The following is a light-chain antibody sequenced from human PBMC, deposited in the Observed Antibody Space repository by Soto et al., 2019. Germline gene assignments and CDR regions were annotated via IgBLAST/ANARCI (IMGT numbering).Light chain of an antibody. CDR3: QQYYSYST. Sequence: AIRMTQSPSSLSASTGDRVTITCRASQGISSYLAWYQQKPGKAPKVLIYAAFTLQSGVPSRFSGSGSGTDFTLTISCLQSEDFATYYCQQYYSYSTFGQGTKV. CDR2: AAF. J-gene: IGKJ1*01. CDR1: QGISSY. V-gene: IGKV1-8*01.